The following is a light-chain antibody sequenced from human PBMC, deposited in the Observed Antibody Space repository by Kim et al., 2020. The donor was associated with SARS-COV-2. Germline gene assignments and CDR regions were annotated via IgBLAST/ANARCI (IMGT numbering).Light chain of an antibody. CDR3: QQYSSSPPIT. Sequence: EIVLTQSPGTLSLSPGERATLSCRASQSVSSSYLAWYQQKPGQAPGLLYYGASSRATGIPDRFSGSGSGTVFTLTISGLEPEVFAVYYGQQYSSSPPITFGEGTRRGIK. CDR1: QSVSSSY. J-gene: IGKJ5*01. V-gene: IGKV3-20*01. CDR2: GAS.